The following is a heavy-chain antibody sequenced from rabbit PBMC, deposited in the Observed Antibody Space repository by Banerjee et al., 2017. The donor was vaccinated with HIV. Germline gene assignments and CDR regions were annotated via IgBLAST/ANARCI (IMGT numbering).Heavy chain of an antibody. CDR2: IGAGSSGTT. CDR3: ARDWADREDFNL. V-gene: IGHV1S45*01. CDR1: GFSFSSDYW. D-gene: IGHD4-1*01. J-gene: IGHJ4*01. Sequence: QEQLEESGGGLVKPEGTLTLTCKASGFSFSSDYWICWVRQAPGKGLEWIACIGAGSSGTTYYASWAKGRFTISKTSSTTVTLQMTSLTAADTATYFCARDWADREDFNLWGQGTLVT.